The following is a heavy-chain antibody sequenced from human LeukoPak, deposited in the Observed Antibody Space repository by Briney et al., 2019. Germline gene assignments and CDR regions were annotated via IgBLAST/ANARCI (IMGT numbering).Heavy chain of an antibody. V-gene: IGHV3-74*01. J-gene: IGHJ3*02. Sequence: PGGSLTLSCAACGFTFSSYWMLGVRRARGEGLVWVSRFNSYCCSTSYADSVKGRFTLSRDTAKNTLYLQMNSLRAEDTAVYYCARDPSTWEYYYGSGSEGAFDIWGQGTMVTVSS. CDR3: ARDPSTWEYYYGSGSEGAFDI. D-gene: IGHD3-10*01. CDR2: FNSYCCST. CDR1: GFTFSSYW.